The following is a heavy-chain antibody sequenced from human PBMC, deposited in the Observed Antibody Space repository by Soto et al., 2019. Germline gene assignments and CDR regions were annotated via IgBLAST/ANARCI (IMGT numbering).Heavy chain of an antibody. D-gene: IGHD1-7*01. CDR1: GFTFTSSA. CDR2: IVVGSGNT. J-gene: IGHJ4*02. Sequence: SVKVSCKASGFTFTSSAVQWVRQARGQRLEWIGWIVVGSGNTNYAQKFQERVTITRDMSTSTAYMELSSLRSEDTAVYYCAAGVITGTTGFDYWGQGTLVTVSS. CDR3: AAGVITGTTGFDY. V-gene: IGHV1-58*01.